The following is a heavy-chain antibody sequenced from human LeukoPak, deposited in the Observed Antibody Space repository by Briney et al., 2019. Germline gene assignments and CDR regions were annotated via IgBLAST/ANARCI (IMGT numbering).Heavy chain of an antibody. V-gene: IGHV4-30-2*01. J-gene: IGHJ4*02. CDR1: GGSISSGIYS. D-gene: IGHD3-9*01. CDR2: VYHSVNI. Sequence: SETLSLTCAVSGGSISSGIYSWNWVRQPPGKGLEWIGFVYHSVNIHYNPSLESRVTISVDRSKNRFSLKLNSVTAADTAVYYCARSRTGYYRYLDSRGQGTLVTVSS. CDR3: ARSRTGYYRYLDS.